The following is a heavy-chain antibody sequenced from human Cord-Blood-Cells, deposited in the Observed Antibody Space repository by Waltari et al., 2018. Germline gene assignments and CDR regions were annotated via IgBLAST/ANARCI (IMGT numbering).Heavy chain of an antibody. V-gene: IGHV1-69*01. D-gene: IGHD3-10*01. CDR2: IIPIFGTA. CDR3: ARAPLPPQDYYGSGSYFSDAFDI. J-gene: IGHJ3*02. Sequence: QVQLVQSGAEVKKPGSSVKVSCKASGGTFSSYAISWVRQAPGHGLEWMGGIIPIFGTANYAQKFQGRVTITADESTSTAYMELSSLRSEDTAVYYCARAPLPPQDYYGSGSYFSDAFDIWGQGTMVTVSS. CDR1: GGTFSSYA.